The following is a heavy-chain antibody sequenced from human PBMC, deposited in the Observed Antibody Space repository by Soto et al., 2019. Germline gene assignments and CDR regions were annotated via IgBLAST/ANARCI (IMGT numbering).Heavy chain of an antibody. CDR1: GGSFSGYY. V-gene: IGHV4-34*01. D-gene: IGHD5-18*01. Sequence: PSETLSLTCAVYGGSFSGYYWNWIRQPPGKGLEWIGEINHSGSTNYNPSLKSRVTISVDTFKNQFSLKLSSVTAADTAVYYCAGPRGYSYGPWGFDYYYYGMDVWGQGTTVTVSS. CDR2: INHSGST. J-gene: IGHJ6*02. CDR3: AGPRGYSYGPWGFDYYYYGMDV.